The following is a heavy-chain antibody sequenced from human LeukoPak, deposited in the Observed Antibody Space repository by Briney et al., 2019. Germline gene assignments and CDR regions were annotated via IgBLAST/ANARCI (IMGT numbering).Heavy chain of an antibody. CDR1: GGSISSGGYY. Sequence: PSETLSLTCTVSGGSISSGGYYWSWIRQPPGKGLEWIGYIYHSGSTHYNPSLKSRVTISVDRSKNQFSLKLSSVTAADTAVYYCARGGEEGAANYFDYWGQGTLVTVSS. CDR3: ARGGEEGAANYFDY. J-gene: IGHJ4*02. CDR2: IYHSGST. D-gene: IGHD1-26*01. V-gene: IGHV4-30-2*01.